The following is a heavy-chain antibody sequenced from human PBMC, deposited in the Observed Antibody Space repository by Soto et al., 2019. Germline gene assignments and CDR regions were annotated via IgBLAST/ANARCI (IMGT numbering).Heavy chain of an antibody. CDR3: ARIASPVKTFFDY. D-gene: IGHD3-22*01. CDR2: VNPNRGTA. V-gene: IGHV1-46*01. Sequence: GASVKVSCKASGYAFTNYNIHWVRLAPGQGLQWMGEVNPNRGTAGYAETFQGRVTMTRDPSTRTVYMVLTSLTPEDTAIYYCARIASPVKTFFDYWGQGTLVTVSS. CDR1: GYAFTNYN. J-gene: IGHJ4*02.